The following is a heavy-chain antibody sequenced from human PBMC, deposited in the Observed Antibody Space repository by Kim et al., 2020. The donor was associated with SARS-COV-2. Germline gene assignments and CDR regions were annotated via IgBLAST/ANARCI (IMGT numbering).Heavy chain of an antibody. D-gene: IGHD6-6*01. Sequence: DSVKGRFTISRDNSKNTLYLQMNSLRAEDTAVYYCAKDLREQLIQYGMDVWGQGTTVTVSS. CDR3: AKDLREQLIQYGMDV. V-gene: IGHV3-30*02. J-gene: IGHJ6*02.